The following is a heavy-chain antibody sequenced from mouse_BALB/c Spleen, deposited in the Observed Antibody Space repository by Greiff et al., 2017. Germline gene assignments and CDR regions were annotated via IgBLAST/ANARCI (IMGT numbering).Heavy chain of an antibody. CDR2: ISSGGST. CDR1: GFTFSSYA. CDR3: ARYGNYVNYAMDY. J-gene: IGHJ4*01. V-gene: IGHV5-6-5*01. Sequence: EVQGVESGGGLVKPGGSLKLSCAASGFTFSSYAMSWVRQTPEKRLEWVASISSGGSTYYPDSVKGRFTISRDNARNILYLQMSSLRSEDTAMYYCARYGNYVNYAMDYWGQGTSVTVSS. D-gene: IGHD2-1*01.